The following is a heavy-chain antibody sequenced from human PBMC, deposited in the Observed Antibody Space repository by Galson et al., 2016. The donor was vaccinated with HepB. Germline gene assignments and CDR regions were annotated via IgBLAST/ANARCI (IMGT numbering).Heavy chain of an antibody. D-gene: IGHD5-12*01. J-gene: IGHJ4*02. CDR1: GFTFSDYY. CDR2: IDITSSYT. Sequence: SLRLSCAASGFTFSDYYMSWIRQAPGKGLEWVSYIDITSSYTNFAGSVKGRFTISRDNAKNSLYLQMNSLRAEDTAVYYCARAHSGYDGLFDYWGQGTLVTVSS. CDR3: ARAHSGYDGLFDY. V-gene: IGHV3-11*06.